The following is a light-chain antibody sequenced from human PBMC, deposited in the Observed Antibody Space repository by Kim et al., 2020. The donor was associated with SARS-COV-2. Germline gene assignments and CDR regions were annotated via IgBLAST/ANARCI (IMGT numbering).Light chain of an antibody. CDR3: QHYGGSYI. Sequence: SLAPGERATLSCRASQSIKTKYLAWYQQKSGQAPRLLIYGVSTRSTGIPDRFSGSGSGTDFTLTISRLEAEDFAMYYCQHYGGSYIFGQGTKLEI. J-gene: IGKJ2*01. V-gene: IGKV3-20*01. CDR1: QSIKTKY. CDR2: GVS.